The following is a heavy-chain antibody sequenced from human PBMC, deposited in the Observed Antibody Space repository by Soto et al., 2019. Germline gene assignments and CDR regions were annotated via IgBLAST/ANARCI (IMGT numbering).Heavy chain of an antibody. CDR2: ISGSGGST. D-gene: IGHD2-2*01. V-gene: IGHV3-23*01. CDR1: GFTFSSYA. CDR3: ANTFRSTWAYYFDY. Sequence: EVQLLESGGGLVQPGGSLRLSCAASGFTFSSYAMSWVRQAPGQGLEWVSAISGSGGSTYYADSVKGRFTISRDNSKNTLYLQMNSLRAEDTAVYYCANTFRSTWAYYFDYWGHGTLVSVSP. J-gene: IGHJ4*01.